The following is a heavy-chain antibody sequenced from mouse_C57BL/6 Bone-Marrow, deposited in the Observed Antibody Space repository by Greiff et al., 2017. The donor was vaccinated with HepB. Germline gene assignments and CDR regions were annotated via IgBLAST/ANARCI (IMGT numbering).Heavy chain of an antibody. D-gene: IGHD2-1*01. Sequence: DVKLQESGAELVRPGASVKLSCTASGFNIKDDYMHWVKQRPEQGLEWIGWIDPENGDTEYASKFQGKATITADTSSNTAYLQLSSLTSEDTAVYYCTTYYGNHYAKDYWGQGTSVTVSS. CDR2: IDPENGDT. J-gene: IGHJ4*01. CDR3: TTYYGNHYAKDY. V-gene: IGHV14-4*01. CDR1: GFNIKDDY.